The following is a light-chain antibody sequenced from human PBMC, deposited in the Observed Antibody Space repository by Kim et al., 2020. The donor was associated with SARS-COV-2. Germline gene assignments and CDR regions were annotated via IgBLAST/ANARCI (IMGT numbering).Light chain of an antibody. V-gene: IGKV1-5*01. J-gene: IGKJ1*01. Sequence: DIQMTQSPSTLSASVGDRVTITCRASQSISTWLAWYQQKPGKAPKLLIYDASSLETGVPSRFSGSGSGTEFTLTISSLQPDDFATYYCQQYNDYSETFGQGTEVDIK. CDR3: QQYNDYSET. CDR1: QSISTW. CDR2: DAS.